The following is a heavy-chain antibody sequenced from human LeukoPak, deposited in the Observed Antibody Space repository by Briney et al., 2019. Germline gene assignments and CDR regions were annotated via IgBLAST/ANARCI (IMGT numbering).Heavy chain of an antibody. CDR3: ASGSYPRY. D-gene: IGHD1-26*01. Sequence: PSETLSLTCTVSGGSISSSSYYWSWIRQPPGKGLEWIGYIYYSGSTNYNPSLKSRVTISVDTSKNQFSLKLSSVTAADTAVYYCASGSYPRYWGQGTLVTVSS. CDR1: GGSISSSSYY. CDR2: IYYSGST. V-gene: IGHV4-61*05. J-gene: IGHJ4*02.